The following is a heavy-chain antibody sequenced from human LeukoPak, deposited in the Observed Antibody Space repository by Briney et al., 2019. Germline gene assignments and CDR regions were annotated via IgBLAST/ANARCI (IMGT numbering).Heavy chain of an antibody. V-gene: IGHV4-59*08. Sequence: PSETLSLTCTVSGASISSYYWSWIRQSPGKGLEWIGYIYYSGNTNYNPSLKSRVTISVDTSKNQFSLKLSSVTAADTAAYYCASSRPDGYNYLGYWGQGTLVTVSS. D-gene: IGHD5-24*01. J-gene: IGHJ4*02. CDR1: GASISSYY. CDR2: IYYSGNT. CDR3: ASSRPDGYNYLGY.